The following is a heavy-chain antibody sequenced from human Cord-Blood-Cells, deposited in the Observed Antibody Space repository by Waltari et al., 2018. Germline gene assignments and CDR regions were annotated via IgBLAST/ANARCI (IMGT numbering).Heavy chain of an antibody. V-gene: IGHV4-39*01. Sequence: QLQLQESGPGLVKPSETLSLTCTVSGGSISSSSYYWGWIRQPPGKGLEWIGSVYYSGSPYATPSLKSGVTISVDTSKNQFSLKLSSVTAADTAVYYCARADCSGGSCTREDAFDIWGQGTMVTVSS. D-gene: IGHD2-15*01. J-gene: IGHJ3*02. CDR3: ARADCSGGSCTREDAFDI. CDR1: GGSISSSSYY. CDR2: VYYSGSP.